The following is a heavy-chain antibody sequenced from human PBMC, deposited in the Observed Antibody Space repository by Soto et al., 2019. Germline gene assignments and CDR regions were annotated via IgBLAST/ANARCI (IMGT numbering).Heavy chain of an antibody. Sequence: QVQLQESGPGLVKPSQTLSLNCTVSGDFINSGDHYWSWIRQRPGKGLEWIGYIYYRGNTYYNPSLKSRVSISVDTTKTQFSLKLSSVIAADTAVYYCARSIGRNYFDYWGQGTLVTVSS. D-gene: IGHD3-16*02. J-gene: IGHJ4*02. V-gene: IGHV4-30-4*01. CDR3: ARSIGRNYFDY. CDR2: IYYRGNT. CDR1: GDFINSGDHY.